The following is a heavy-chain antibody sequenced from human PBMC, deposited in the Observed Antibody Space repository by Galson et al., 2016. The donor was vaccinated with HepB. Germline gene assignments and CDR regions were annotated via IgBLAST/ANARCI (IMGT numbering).Heavy chain of an antibody. CDR3: ARDVSPTSTNTAWFDP. J-gene: IGHJ5*02. V-gene: IGHV3-23*01. D-gene: IGHD2-2*02. CDR1: GFTFSSHV. Sequence: SLRLSCAASGFTFSSHVMNWVRQAPGKGLEWVSGISSSGGNTYYADSVKGRFTVSRDNSKNAVYLQMNSLRAEDTAVYYCARDVSPTSTNTAWFDPWGQGTLVTVSS. CDR2: ISSSGGNT.